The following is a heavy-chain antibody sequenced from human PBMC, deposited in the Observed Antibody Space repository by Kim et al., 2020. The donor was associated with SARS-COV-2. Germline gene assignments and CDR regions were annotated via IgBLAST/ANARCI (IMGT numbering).Heavy chain of an antibody. Sequence: SETLSLTCTVSGGSISSYYWSWIRQPPGKGLEWIGYIYYSGCTNYNPSLKSRVTISVDTSKNQFSLKLSSVTAADTAVYYCASDTFGAFHAFDFWGQGTMVSVSS. V-gene: IGHV4-59*01. CDR2: IYYSGCT. CDR3: ASDTFGAFHAFDF. D-gene: IGHD3-16*01. J-gene: IGHJ3*01. CDR1: GGSISSYY.